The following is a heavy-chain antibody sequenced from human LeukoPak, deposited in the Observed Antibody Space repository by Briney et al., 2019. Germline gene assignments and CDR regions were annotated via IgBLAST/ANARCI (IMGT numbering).Heavy chain of an antibody. D-gene: IGHD3-22*01. CDR1: GGSISSGDYY. CDR3: ARPYYYDSRIDP. V-gene: IGHV4-30-4*01. Sequence: SETLSLTCTVYGGSISSGDYYWSWIRQPPGKGLEWVGYIYYSGGSYYNPSLKSRVTISLDTSKNQFSLKLSSVTAADTAVYYCARPYYYDSRIDPWGQGTLVTVSS. CDR2: IYYSGGS. J-gene: IGHJ5*02.